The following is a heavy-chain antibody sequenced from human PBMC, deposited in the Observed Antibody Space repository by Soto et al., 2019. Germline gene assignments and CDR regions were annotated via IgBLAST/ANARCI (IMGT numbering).Heavy chain of an antibody. D-gene: IGHD3-3*01. Sequence: PSETLSLTCTVSGGSISSSSYYWGWIRQPPGKGLEWIGSIYYSGSTYYNPSLKSRVTISVDTSKNQFSLKLSSVTAADTAVYYCARQVVGDFWSGYLRYFDYWGQGTLVTVSS. J-gene: IGHJ4*02. V-gene: IGHV4-39*01. CDR3: ARQVVGDFWSGYLRYFDY. CDR1: GGSISSSSYY. CDR2: IYYSGST.